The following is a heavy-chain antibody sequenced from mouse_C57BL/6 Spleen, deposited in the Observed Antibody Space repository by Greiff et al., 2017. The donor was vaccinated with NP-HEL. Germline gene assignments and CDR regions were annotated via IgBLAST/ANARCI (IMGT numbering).Heavy chain of an antibody. CDR1: GFNIKDDY. CDR3: TTLGTVGAKAY. V-gene: IGHV14-4*01. J-gene: IGHJ3*01. D-gene: IGHD1-1*01. CDR2: IDPENGDT. Sequence: EVQLQQSGAELVRPGASVKLSCTASGFNIKDDYMHWVQQRPEQGLEWIGWIDPENGDTEYATKFQGKATITADTSSNTAYLQLSSLTSEDTAVYYCTTLGTVGAKAYWGQGTLVTVSA.